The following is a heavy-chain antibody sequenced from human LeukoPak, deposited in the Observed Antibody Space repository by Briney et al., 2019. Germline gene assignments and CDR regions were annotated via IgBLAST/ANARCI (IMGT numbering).Heavy chain of an antibody. V-gene: IGHV4-34*01. CDR1: DGSLSGNF. D-gene: IGHD2-21*02. Sequence: SETLSLTCAVYDGSLSGNFWWSWIRQSPEKGLEWFGESSHSGVTNYNPSFKSRVTMSIDTSKNQVSLKLTSVTAADTAVYYCARRPEVVTALSYWYFDLWGRGTLVTVSS. CDR2: SSHSGVT. J-gene: IGHJ2*01. CDR3: ARRPEVVTALSYWYFDL.